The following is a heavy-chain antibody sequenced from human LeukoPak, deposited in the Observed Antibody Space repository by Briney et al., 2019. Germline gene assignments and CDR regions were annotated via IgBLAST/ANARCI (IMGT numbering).Heavy chain of an antibody. CDR3: ATYRQVLLPFES. Sequence: PGGSLRLSCAASGFTFSSSDMNWVRQAPGKGLEWVSAISGSGGSTYYADSVRGRFTISRDNSKSILSLQMNSLRAEDTAIYYCATYRQVLLPFESWGQGTLVTVSS. CDR2: ISGSGGST. V-gene: IGHV3-23*01. J-gene: IGHJ4*02. D-gene: IGHD5-18*01. CDR1: GFTFSSSD.